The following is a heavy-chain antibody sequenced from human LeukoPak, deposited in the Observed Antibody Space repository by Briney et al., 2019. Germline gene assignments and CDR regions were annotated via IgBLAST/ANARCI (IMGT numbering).Heavy chain of an antibody. CDR3: ARAKTATTIDY. J-gene: IGHJ4*02. CDR2: INHSGST. D-gene: IGHD4-17*01. CDR1: GGSFSGYY. Sequence: PSETLSLTCAVYGGSFSGYYWSWIPQPPGKGLEWIGEINHSGSTNYNPSLKSRVTISVDTSKNQFSLKLSSVTAADTAVYYCARAKTATTIDYRGQGTLVTVSS. V-gene: IGHV4-34*01.